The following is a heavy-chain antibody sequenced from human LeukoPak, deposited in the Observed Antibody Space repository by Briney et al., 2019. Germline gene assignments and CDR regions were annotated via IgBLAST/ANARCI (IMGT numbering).Heavy chain of an antibody. CDR2: IFPGDSDT. J-gene: IGHJ4*02. CDR1: GYRFTNYW. V-gene: IGHV5-51*01. CDR3: ARGDYGDFRIYYTLFDY. D-gene: IGHD4-17*01. Sequence: GESLKISCKGSGYRFTNYWIGWVRQMPGKGLEWMGIIFPGDSDTRHSPSFQGQVTISADKSITTAYLQWSSLKSSDTAMYYCARGDYGDFRIYYTLFDYWGQGTLVTVSS.